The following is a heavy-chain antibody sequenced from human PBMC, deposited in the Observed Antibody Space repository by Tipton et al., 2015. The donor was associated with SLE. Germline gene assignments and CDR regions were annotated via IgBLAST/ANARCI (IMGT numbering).Heavy chain of an antibody. J-gene: IGHJ4*02. CDR2: IYYSGST. CDR1: GGSISSGDYY. D-gene: IGHD1-26*01. Sequence: TLSLTCTVSGGSISSGDYYWSWIRQPPGKGLEWIGYIYYSGSTYYNPSPKSRVTISVDTSKTQFSLKLSSVTAADTAVYYCARVVDLVGPTYFDYWGQGTLVTVSP. V-gene: IGHV4-30-4*01. CDR3: ARVVDLVGPTYFDY.